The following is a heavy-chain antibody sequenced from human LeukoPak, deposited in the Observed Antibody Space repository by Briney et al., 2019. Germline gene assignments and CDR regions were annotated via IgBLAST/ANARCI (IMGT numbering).Heavy chain of an antibody. CDR3: ARATYYYDSSGYQYCFDY. V-gene: IGHV4-34*01. Sequence: SETLSLTCAVYGGSFSGYYWSWIRQPPGKGLEWIGEINHSGSTNYNPSLKSRVTISVDTSKNQFSLKLSSVTAADTAVYYCARATYYYDSSGYQYCFDYWGQGTLVTVPS. J-gene: IGHJ4*02. D-gene: IGHD3-22*01. CDR1: GGSFSGYY. CDR2: INHSGST.